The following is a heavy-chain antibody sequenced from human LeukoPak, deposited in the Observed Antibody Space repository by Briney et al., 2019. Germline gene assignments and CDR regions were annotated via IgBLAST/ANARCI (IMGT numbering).Heavy chain of an antibody. J-gene: IGHJ4*02. CDR2: ISSSSSYI. V-gene: IGHV3-21*01. CDR3: ARDPDHYGGILYYFDY. Sequence: GGSLRLSCAASGFTFSSYSMNWVRQAPGKGLGWVSSISSSSSYIYYADSVKGRFTISRDNAKNSLYLQMNSLRAEDTAVYYCARDPDHYGGILYYFDYWGQGTLVTVSS. CDR1: GFTFSSYS. D-gene: IGHD4-23*01.